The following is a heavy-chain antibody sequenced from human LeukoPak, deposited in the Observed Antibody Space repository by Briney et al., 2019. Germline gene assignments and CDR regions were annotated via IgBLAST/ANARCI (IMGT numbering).Heavy chain of an antibody. CDR1: GFTFSSYG. J-gene: IGHJ4*02. Sequence: PGRSLRLSCAASGFTFSSYGMHWVRQAPGKGLEWVAVISYDGSNKYCADSVKGRFTISRDNSKNTLYLQMNSLRAEDTAVYYCAKDQRGYYGSGSYPVGWGQGTLVTVSS. V-gene: IGHV3-30*18. D-gene: IGHD3-10*01. CDR2: ISYDGSNK. CDR3: AKDQRGYYGSGSYPVG.